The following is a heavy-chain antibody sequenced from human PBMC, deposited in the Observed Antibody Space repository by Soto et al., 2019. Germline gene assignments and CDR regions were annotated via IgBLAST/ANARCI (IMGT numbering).Heavy chain of an antibody. CDR2: IYYSGST. D-gene: IGHD5-12*01. Sequence: SETLSLTCTVSGGSISSSSYYWGWIRQPPGKGLEWIGSIYYSGSTYYNPSLKSRVTISVDTSKNQFSLKLSSVTAADTAVYYCARLIRGYSGYLFDYSGQGTLVTLSS. CDR1: GGSISSSSYY. V-gene: IGHV4-39*01. CDR3: ARLIRGYSGYLFDY. J-gene: IGHJ4*02.